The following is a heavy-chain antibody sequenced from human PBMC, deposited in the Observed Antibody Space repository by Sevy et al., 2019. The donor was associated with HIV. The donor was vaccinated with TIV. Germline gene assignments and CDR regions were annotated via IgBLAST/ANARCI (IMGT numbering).Heavy chain of an antibody. CDR3: ARESGHIVVVTAIRRYYGMDV. CDR2: ISYDGSNK. Sequence: GGSLRLSCAASGFTFSSYAMHWVRQAPGKGLEWVAVISYDGSNKYYADSVKGRFTISRDNSKNTLYLQMNSLGAEDTAVYYCARESGHIVVVTAIRRYYGMDVWGQGTTVTVSS. J-gene: IGHJ6*02. CDR1: GFTFSSYA. V-gene: IGHV3-30-3*01. D-gene: IGHD2-21*02.